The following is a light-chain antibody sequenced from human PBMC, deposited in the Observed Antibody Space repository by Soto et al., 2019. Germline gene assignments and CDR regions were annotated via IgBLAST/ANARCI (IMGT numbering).Light chain of an antibody. CDR2: GAS. CDR1: RSVSSSY. CDR3: QQYGSSLRT. Sequence: EIVMTQSPATLSLSPGERATLSCRASRSVSSSYLAWYQQKLGQAPRLLIYGASSRATGIPDRFSGSGSGTDFTLTISRLGPEDFAVYYCQQYGSSLRTFGQGTKVDIK. V-gene: IGKV3-20*01. J-gene: IGKJ1*01.